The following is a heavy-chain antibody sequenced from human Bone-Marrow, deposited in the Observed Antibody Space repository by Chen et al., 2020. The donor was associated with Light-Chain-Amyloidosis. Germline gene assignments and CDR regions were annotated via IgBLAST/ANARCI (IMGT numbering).Heavy chain of an antibody. Sequence: QVQLVQSGAEVKKPGASVKVSCKASGYTFTNYALHWVRQAPGQRLEWMGWINAGNGNTKYSQKFQGRVTITRDTSASIAYMELSSLRSEDTAVYYCARDRFYGSGSYYIFDYWGQGTPVTVSS. CDR3: ARDRFYGSGSYYIFDY. CDR2: INAGNGNT. CDR1: GYTFTNYA. D-gene: IGHD3-10*01. J-gene: IGHJ4*02. V-gene: IGHV1-3*01.